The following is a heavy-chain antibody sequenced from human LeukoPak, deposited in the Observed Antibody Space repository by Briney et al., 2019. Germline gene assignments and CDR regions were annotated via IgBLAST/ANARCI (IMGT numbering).Heavy chain of an antibody. J-gene: IGHJ4*02. CDR3: ARGPLQRDYGDYPGY. Sequence: PGGSLRLSCAASGFTFSSYEMNWVRQAPGKGLEWVSYASSSGNTIYYADSVKGRFIISRDNAKNSLYLQMNSLRAEDTAVYYCARGPLQRDYGDYPGYWGQGTLVTVSS. V-gene: IGHV3-48*03. CDR1: GFTFSSYE. D-gene: IGHD4-17*01. CDR2: ASSSGNTI.